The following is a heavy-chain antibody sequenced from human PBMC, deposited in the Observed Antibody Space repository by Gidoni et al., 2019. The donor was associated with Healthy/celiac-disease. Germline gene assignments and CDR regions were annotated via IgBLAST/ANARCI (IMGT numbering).Heavy chain of an antibody. D-gene: IGHD3-10*01. CDR1: GGSISSSSYY. J-gene: IGHJ5*02. V-gene: IGHV4-39*01. Sequence: QLQLQESGPGLVKPSETLSLTCTVSGGSISSSSYYWGWIRQPPGKGLEWIGSIYYSGSTYYNPSLKSRVTISVDTSKNQFSLKLSSVTAADTAVYYCARHPTILWFGDNNLNWFDPWGQGTLVTVSS. CDR3: ARHPTILWFGDNNLNWFDP. CDR2: IYYSGST.